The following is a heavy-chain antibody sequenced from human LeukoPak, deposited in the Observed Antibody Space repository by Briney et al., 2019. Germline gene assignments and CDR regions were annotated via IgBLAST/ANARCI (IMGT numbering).Heavy chain of an antibody. J-gene: IGHJ4*02. CDR3: ARRAGAYSHPYDY. CDR2: IYSDNT. Sequence: GGSLRLSCTVSGFTVRRNSMSWVRQAPGKGLEGVSFIYSDNTNYSDSVKGGFTILRDNSKNTLYLQMNSLRAEDTAVYYCARRAGAYSHPYDYWGQGTLVTVSS. D-gene: IGHD4/OR15-4a*01. CDR1: GFTVRRNS. V-gene: IGHV3-53*01.